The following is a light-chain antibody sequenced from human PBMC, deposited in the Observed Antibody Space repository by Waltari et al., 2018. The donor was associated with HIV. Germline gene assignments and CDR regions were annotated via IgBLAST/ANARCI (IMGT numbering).Light chain of an antibody. CDR2: DAS. J-gene: IGKJ2*01. CDR1: QSLSNY. V-gene: IGKV3-11*01. Sequence: EIVLSQSPASLSLSPGERATLSCRASQSLSNYLAWYQQKPGQAPSLLIYDASTRVTGIPARFRGSGSGTDFTLTISSLDPGDFAIYYCQHRGDWYTFGQGTKLEI. CDR3: QHRGDWYT.